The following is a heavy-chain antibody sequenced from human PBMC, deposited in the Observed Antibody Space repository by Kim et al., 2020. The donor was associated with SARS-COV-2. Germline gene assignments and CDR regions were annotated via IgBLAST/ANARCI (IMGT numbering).Heavy chain of an antibody. J-gene: IGHJ6*03. CDR3: ARLRGPGTTRSQSYHDAIDV. CDR2: IDWDDDK. Sequence: SGPTLANPTQTLTLSCTFSGVSLFTRGMCVTWIRQPPGKALEWFARIDWDDDKYYNTYLKTRLTIPKDAPKNQVELTMTNLDPADTATYYGARLRGPGTTRSQSYHDAIDVWGKGTTVTVSS. D-gene: IGHD1-7*01. V-gene: IGHV2-70*11. CDR1: GVSLFTRGMC.